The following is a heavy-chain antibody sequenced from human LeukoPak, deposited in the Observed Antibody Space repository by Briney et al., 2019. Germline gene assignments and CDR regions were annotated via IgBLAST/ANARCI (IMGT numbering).Heavy chain of an antibody. V-gene: IGHV3-7*01. D-gene: IGHD3-3*01. J-gene: IGHJ6*03. CDR3: AREGLYYDFWSGYRKTIYYYMDV. CDR1: GFTFSRNW. Sequence: GGSLRLSCAASGFTFSRNWMSWVRQAPGKGLEWVANIKQDGSEKYYVDSVKGRFTISRDNAKNSLYLQMNSLRAEDTAVYYCAREGLYYDFWSGYRKTIYYYMDVWSKGTTVTVSS. CDR2: IKQDGSEK.